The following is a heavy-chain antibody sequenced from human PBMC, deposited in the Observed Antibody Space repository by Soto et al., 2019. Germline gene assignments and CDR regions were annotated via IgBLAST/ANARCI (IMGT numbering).Heavy chain of an antibody. Sequence: SGPTLVNPTQTLTLTCTFSGFSLSTSGMCVSWIRQPPGKALEWLALIDWDDDKYYSTSLKTRLTISKDTSKHQVVLTMTNMDPVDTATYYCARIYTDGYNSYYYGMDVWGQGTTVTVSS. CDR2: IDWDDDK. CDR1: GFSLSTSGMC. CDR3: ARIYTDGYNSYYYGMDV. J-gene: IGHJ6*02. D-gene: IGHD5-12*01. V-gene: IGHV2-70*01.